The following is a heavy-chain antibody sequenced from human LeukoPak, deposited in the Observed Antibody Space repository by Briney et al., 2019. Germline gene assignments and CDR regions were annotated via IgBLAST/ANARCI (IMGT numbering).Heavy chain of an antibody. V-gene: IGHV3-48*01. CDR2: ISSSSSTI. CDR1: GFTFSSYS. CDR3: AREGVGAVAGYAFDI. J-gene: IGHJ3*02. D-gene: IGHD6-19*01. Sequence: GGSLRLSCAASGFTFSSYSMNWVRQAPGKGLEWVSYISSSSSTIYYADSVKGRFTISRDNAKNSLYLQMNSLRAEDTAVYYCAREGVGAVAGYAFDIWGQGTMVTVSS.